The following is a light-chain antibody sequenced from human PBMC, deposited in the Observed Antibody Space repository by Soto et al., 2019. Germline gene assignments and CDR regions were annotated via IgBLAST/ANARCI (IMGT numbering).Light chain of an antibody. J-gene: IGKJ2*01. CDR1: QSISSSF. CDR2: GAS. CDR3: QPYGSSRYT. Sequence: EIVLTQSPGTLSLSPGERATLSCRASQSISSSFLAWYQQRPGQAPRLLIYGASSRATGIPDRFSGSGSGTEFTLPISRLEAEGFAVYYCQPYGSSRYTFGQGTKLEIK. V-gene: IGKV3-20*01.